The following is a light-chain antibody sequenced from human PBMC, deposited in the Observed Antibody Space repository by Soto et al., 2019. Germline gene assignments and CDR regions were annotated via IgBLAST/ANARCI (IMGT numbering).Light chain of an antibody. Sequence: DIQMPQSPSSLSASVGERVPITCRARPDIKQWVAWYQQKPGKAPKLPISRASTLESGVPSRFSGSGSGTDFTLTIRSLQPDDFASYFCQQYSNSWTFGQGTKVDIK. CDR1: PDIKQW. V-gene: IGKV1-5*03. CDR2: RAS. J-gene: IGKJ1*01. CDR3: QQYSNSWT.